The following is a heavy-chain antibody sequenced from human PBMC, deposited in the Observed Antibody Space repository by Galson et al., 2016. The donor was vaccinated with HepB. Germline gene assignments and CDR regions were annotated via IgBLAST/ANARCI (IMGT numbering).Heavy chain of an antibody. CDR1: GGSFSGYY. V-gene: IGHV4-34*01. Sequence: ETLSLTCAVHGGSFSGYYWNWIRQPAGKGPEWIGEINHSGSTNYNPSLKGRVTISVDMSKNQFSLRLNSVTAADTAVYYCAKKGRWHYAAPYYFDSWGQGTLVTDSS. D-gene: IGHD1-7*01. J-gene: IGHJ4*02. CDR3: AKKGRWHYAAPYYFDS. CDR2: INHSGST.